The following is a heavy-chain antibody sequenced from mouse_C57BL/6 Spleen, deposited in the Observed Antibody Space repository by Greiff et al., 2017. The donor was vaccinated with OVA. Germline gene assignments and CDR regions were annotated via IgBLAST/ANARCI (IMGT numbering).Heavy chain of an antibody. Sequence: QVQLKQSGAELARPGASVKLSCKASGYTFTSYGISWVKQRTGQGLEWIGEIYPRSGNTYYNEKFKGKATLTADKSSSTAYRGLRSLTSEDSAVYFCARLTYDYDVEGFDYWGQGTTLTVSS. CDR3: ARLTYDYDVEGFDY. D-gene: IGHD2-4*01. J-gene: IGHJ2*01. CDR1: GYTFTSYG. CDR2: IYPRSGNT. V-gene: IGHV1-81*01.